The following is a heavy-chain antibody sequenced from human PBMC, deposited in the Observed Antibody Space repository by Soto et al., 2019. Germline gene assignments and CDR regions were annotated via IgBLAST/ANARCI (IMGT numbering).Heavy chain of an antibody. CDR3: ARDVASDAFDI. CDR2: INPSGGST. V-gene: IGHV1-46*01. J-gene: IGHJ3*02. Sequence: ASVKVSCKXSGYTFTSYYMHWVRQAPGQGLEWMGIINPSGGSTSYAQKFQGRVTMARDTSTSTVYMELSSLRSEDPAVYYCARDVASDAFDIWGQGTMVTVSS. D-gene: IGHD5-12*01. CDR1: GYTFTSYY.